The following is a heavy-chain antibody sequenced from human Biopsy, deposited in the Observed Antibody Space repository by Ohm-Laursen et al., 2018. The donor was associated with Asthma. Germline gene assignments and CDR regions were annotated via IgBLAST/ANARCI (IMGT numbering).Heavy chain of an antibody. Sequence: ASVKVSCKTSGYTFNSAGITRVRQAPGQGLEWMGWISVYNGNTKVAQKLQDRVTMITDTSTSTAYMELRSLRSDDTAVYFCAKAVDYSHYYGIDVWGQGTTVTVS. CDR1: GYTFNSAG. CDR2: ISVYNGNT. V-gene: IGHV1-18*01. D-gene: IGHD3-10*01. CDR3: AKAVDYSHYYGIDV. J-gene: IGHJ6*02.